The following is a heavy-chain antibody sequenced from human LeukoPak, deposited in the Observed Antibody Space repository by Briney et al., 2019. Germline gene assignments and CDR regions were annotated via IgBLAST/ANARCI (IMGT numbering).Heavy chain of an antibody. CDR3: ARGQGGQQVIIDS. Sequence: GGSLRLSCAASGLTFSRYGMHWVRQAPGQGLEWVAMIWHDESNNYYADSVKGRFTISRDTSNNTLYLQMNSLRVEDTAMYYCARGQGGQQVIIDSWGQGTLVTVSS. CDR2: IWHDESNN. D-gene: IGHD2-21*01. CDR1: GLTFSRYG. V-gene: IGHV3-33*01. J-gene: IGHJ4*02.